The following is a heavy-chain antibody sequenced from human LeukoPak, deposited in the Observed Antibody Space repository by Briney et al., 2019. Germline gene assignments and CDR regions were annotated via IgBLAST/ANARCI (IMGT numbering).Heavy chain of an antibody. CDR2: ISGSAGST. Sequence: GGSLRLSCAASGFTFNHYFMTWVRQAPGKGLEWVSTISGSAGSTYYADFVKGLFTISRDNSRNTLYLQMNSLRADDTAVYYCARYCSGASCYLGLDYWGQGTLVTVSS. V-gene: IGHV3-23*01. D-gene: IGHD2-2*01. J-gene: IGHJ4*02. CDR1: GFTFNHYF. CDR3: ARYCSGASCYLGLDY.